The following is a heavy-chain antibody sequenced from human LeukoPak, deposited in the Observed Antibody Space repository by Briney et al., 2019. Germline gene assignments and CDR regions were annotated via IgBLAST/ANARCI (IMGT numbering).Heavy chain of an antibody. CDR2: TFYSGST. CDR1: GGSISSSSYY. J-gene: IGHJ4*02. CDR3: ARRTDFWSGLINY. D-gene: IGHD3-3*01. Sequence: TSETLSLTRTVSGGSISSSSYYWGWIRQPPGKGLEWIGSTFYSGSTYYNPSLKSRVTISVDTSKNQFSLKLSSVTAADTAVYYCARRTDFWSGLINYWGQGTLVTVSS. V-gene: IGHV4-39*01.